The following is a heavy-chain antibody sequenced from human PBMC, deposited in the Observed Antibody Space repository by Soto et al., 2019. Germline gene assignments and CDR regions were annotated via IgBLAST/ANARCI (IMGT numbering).Heavy chain of an antibody. CDR2: FNPESGET. V-gene: IGHV1-2*04. D-gene: IGHD3-3*01. CDR1: GYTLTELS. CDR3: ARGYDFWSGYYSPYTYYYYGMDV. J-gene: IGHJ6*02. Sequence: ASVKVSCKVSGYTLTELSMHWVRQAPGKGLEWMGGFNPESGETNYAQKFQGWVTMTRDTSISTAYMELSRLRSDDTAVYYCARGYDFWSGYYSPYTYYYYGMDVWGQGTTVTVSS.